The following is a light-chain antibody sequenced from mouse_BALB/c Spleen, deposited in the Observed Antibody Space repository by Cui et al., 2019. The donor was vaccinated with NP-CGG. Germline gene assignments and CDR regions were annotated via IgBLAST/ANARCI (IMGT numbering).Light chain of an antibody. CDR2: GTN. J-gene: IGLJ1*01. CDR1: TGAVTTNNY. CDR3: ALWYSNHWV. V-gene: IGLV1*01. Sequence: AVVTQESALNTSPGETVTLTCRSSTGAVTTNNYANWVQEKPDHLFTGLIGGTNNRVPGVPARFSGSLIGDKAALTITGAQTEDEAIYFCALWYSNHWVFGGGTKLTVL.